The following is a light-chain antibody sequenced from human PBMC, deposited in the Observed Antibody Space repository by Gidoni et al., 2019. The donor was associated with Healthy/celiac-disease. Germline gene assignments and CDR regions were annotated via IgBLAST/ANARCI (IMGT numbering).Light chain of an antibody. CDR1: QSVLYSSNNKNY. Sequence: DIVMTQSPDSLAVPLGERATINCKSSQSVLYSSNNKNYLAWYQQKPGQPPKLLIYWASTRESGVPDRFSGSGSGTDFTLTISSLQAEDVAVYYCQQYCSTPQRTFGQXTKVEIK. J-gene: IGKJ1*01. CDR3: QQYCSTPQRT. CDR2: WAS. V-gene: IGKV4-1*01.